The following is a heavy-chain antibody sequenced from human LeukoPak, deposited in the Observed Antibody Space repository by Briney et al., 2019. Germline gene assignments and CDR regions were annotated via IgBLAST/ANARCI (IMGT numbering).Heavy chain of an antibody. CDR1: GASISIGSYY. CDR3: ARAVFAFDI. D-gene: IGHD3-16*01. J-gene: IGHJ3*02. V-gene: IGHV4-61*01. CDR2: FHYSRST. Sequence: KASETLSLTCTVSGASISIGSYYWSWIRQPPGKGLEWIGYFHYSRSTNYNPSLKSRVAISIDTSKNQFALKLSSVTAADTAVYYCARAVFAFDIWGQGTMVAVSS.